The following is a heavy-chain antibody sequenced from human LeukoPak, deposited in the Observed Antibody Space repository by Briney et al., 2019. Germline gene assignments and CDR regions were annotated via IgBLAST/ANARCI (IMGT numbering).Heavy chain of an antibody. J-gene: IGHJ4*02. D-gene: IGHD6-19*01. Sequence: SETLSLTCAVYGGSFGVYYWSWIRQPPGKGLEWIGEINHSGSTNYNPSLKSRVTISVDTSKNQFSLKLSSVTAADTAVYYCARAGPGVAVAFDYWGQGTLVTVSS. CDR1: GGSFGVYY. V-gene: IGHV4-34*01. CDR2: INHSGST. CDR3: ARAGPGVAVAFDY.